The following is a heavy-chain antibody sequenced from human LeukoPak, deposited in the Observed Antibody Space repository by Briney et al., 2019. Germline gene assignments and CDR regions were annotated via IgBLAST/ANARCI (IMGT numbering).Heavy chain of an antibody. Sequence: VKVSCKASGYTFTSYGISWVRQAPGQGLEWMGWISAYNGNTNYAQKLQGRVTMTTDTSTSTAYMELRSLRSDDTAVYYCARVRLSGEIAYYYYYGMDVWGQGTTVTVSS. D-gene: IGHD3-10*02. V-gene: IGHV1-18*01. J-gene: IGHJ6*02. CDR2: ISAYNGNT. CDR1: GYTFTSYG. CDR3: ARVRLSGEIAYYYYYGMDV.